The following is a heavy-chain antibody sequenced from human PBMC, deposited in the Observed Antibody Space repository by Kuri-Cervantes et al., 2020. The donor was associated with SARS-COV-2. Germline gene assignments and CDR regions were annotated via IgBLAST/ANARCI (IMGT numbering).Heavy chain of an antibody. CDR2: IYHSGST. V-gene: IGHV4-34*01. J-gene: IGHJ6*02. D-gene: IGHD2-2*01. Sequence: SETLSLTCAVYGGSFSGYYWSWIRQPPGKGLEWIGYIYHSGSTYYNPSLKSRVTISVDRSKNQFSLKLSSVTAADTAVYYCATSTYYYYGMDVWGQGTTVTVSS. CDR3: ATSTYYYYGMDV. CDR1: GGSFSGYY.